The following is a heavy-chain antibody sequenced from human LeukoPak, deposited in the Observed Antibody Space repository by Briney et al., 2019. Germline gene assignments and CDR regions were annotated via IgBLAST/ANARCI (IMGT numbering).Heavy chain of an antibody. CDR2: ISTSSSTI. V-gene: IGHV3-48*01. CDR3: ARGSMDIVVVPAAMEARIDY. J-gene: IGHJ4*02. CDR1: GFTFSSFS. Sequence: PGGSLRLSCVASGFTFSSFSMNWVRQAPGKGLEWVSFISTSSSTIFYADSVKGRFTISRDNAKNSLYLQMNSLRAEDTAVYYCARGSMDIVVVPAAMEARIDYWGQGTLVTVSS. D-gene: IGHD2-2*03.